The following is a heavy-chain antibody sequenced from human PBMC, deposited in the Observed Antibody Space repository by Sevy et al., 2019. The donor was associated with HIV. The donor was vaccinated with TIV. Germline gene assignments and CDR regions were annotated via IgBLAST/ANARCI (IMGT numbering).Heavy chain of an antibody. CDR2: IRNKANSDTT. CDR3: ARVPTYGSVTYFLDY. V-gene: IGHV3-72*01. D-gene: IGHD3-10*01. J-gene: IGHJ4*02. Sequence: GGSLRLSCAASGFTFSDHYMEWVRQAPGKGLEWVGRIRNKANSDTTEYAASVKGRFTISRDDSKNSLYLQMNSLKTEDTAVYYCARVPTYGSVTYFLDYWGQRSLVTVSS. CDR1: GFTFSDHY.